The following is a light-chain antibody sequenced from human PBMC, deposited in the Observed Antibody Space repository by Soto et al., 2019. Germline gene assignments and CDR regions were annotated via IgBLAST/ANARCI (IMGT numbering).Light chain of an antibody. V-gene: IGKV1-39*01. J-gene: IGKJ1*01. CDR1: ESVSSY. CDR3: QQSYSKWT. Sequence: DIQMTQSPSSLSASVGDRVTITCRAKESVSSYVNWYQQKPGKAPKLLIYAASSLQSGVPARFSSSGSVTDFTLTISGLQPEDFANYYCQQSYSKWTFGQGTKVEIK. CDR2: AAS.